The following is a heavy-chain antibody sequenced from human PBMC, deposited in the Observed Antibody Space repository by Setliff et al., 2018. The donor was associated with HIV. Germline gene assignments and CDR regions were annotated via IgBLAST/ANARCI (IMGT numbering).Heavy chain of an antibody. CDR2: IYYSGST. CDR1: GGSISSGGYY. CDR3: ARGKGFPYWYFDL. V-gene: IGHV4-31*03. D-gene: IGHD2-21*01. Sequence: SETLSLTCTVSGGSISSGGYYWSWIRQHPGKGLEWIGYIYYSGSTYYNPSLKSRVTISVDTSKNQFSLKLSSVTAADTAVYYCARGKGFPYWYFDLWGRGTLVTV. J-gene: IGHJ2*01.